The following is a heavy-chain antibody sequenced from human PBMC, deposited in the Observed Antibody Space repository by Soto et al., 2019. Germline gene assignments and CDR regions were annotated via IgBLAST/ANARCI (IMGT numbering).Heavy chain of an antibody. CDR2: IFYTGST. Sequence: PSETLSLTCTVSGGFVNSVNNYWSWIRQPPGKGLEWLGYIFYTGSTYYNPSLRSRITISIDTSKNRFSLKLTSVTAADTAVYYCPRVPFSIFGGADPPVGWFDPWGQETLVTVSS. J-gene: IGHJ5*02. CDR1: GGFVNSVNNY. V-gene: IGHV4-30-4*01. CDR3: PRVPFSIFGGADPPVGWFDP. D-gene: IGHD3-3*01.